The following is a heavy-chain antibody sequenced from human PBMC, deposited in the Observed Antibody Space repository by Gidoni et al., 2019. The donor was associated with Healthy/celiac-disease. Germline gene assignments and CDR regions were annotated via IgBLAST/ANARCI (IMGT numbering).Heavy chain of an antibody. V-gene: IGHV3-11*06. Sequence: QVQLVESGGGLVKPGGSLRLSCAASGFPFSDYYMSWIRQAPGKGLEWVSYISSSSSYTNDADSVKGRFTISRDNAKNSLYLQMNSLRAEDTAVYYCATSLPMYSSSWYYPDYWGQGTLVTVSS. J-gene: IGHJ4*02. D-gene: IGHD6-13*01. CDR2: ISSSSSYT. CDR1: GFPFSDYY. CDR3: ATSLPMYSSSWYYPDY.